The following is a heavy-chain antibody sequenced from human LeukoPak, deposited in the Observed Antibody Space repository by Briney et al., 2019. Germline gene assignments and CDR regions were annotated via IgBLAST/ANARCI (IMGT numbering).Heavy chain of an antibody. J-gene: IGHJ5*02. Sequence: SETLSLTCTVSGGSISSSSYYWGWIRQPPGKGLEWIGSIYYSGSTYYNPSFKSRVTISEDTSKNQFSLKLSSVTAADTAVYYCARVEEQLVPWFDPWGQGTLVTVSS. CDR1: GGSISSSSYY. CDR3: ARVEEQLVPWFDP. CDR2: IYYSGST. V-gene: IGHV4-39*07. D-gene: IGHD6-6*01.